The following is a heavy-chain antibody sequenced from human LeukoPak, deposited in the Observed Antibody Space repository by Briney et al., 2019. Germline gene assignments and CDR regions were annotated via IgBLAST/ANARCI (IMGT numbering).Heavy chain of an antibody. Sequence: ASVKVSYKASGGTFSSYAISWVRQAPGQGLEWMGGIIPIFGTANYAQKFQGRVTNTTDESTSTAYMELSSLRSEDTAVYYCARDPPRGDWGQGTLVTVSS. CDR1: GGTFSSYA. CDR2: IIPIFGTA. D-gene: IGHD5-24*01. J-gene: IGHJ4*02. V-gene: IGHV1-69*05. CDR3: ARDPPRGD.